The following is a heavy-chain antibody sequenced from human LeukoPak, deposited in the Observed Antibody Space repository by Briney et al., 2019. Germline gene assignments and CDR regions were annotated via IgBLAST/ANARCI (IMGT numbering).Heavy chain of an antibody. CDR2: INHSGST. CDR1: GGSFSGCY. CDR3: ATNALGYCSSTSCYGNNWFDP. J-gene: IGHJ5*02. D-gene: IGHD2-2*01. Sequence: SETLSLTCAVYGGSFSGCYWSWIRQPPGKGLEWIGEINHSGSTNYNPSLKSRVTISVDTSKNQFSLKLSSVTAADTAVYYCATNALGYCSSTSCYGNNWFDPWGQGTLVTVSS. V-gene: IGHV4-34*01.